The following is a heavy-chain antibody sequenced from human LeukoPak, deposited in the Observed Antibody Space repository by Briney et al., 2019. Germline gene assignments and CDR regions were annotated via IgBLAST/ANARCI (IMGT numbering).Heavy chain of an antibody. J-gene: IGHJ3*02. D-gene: IGHD2-21*02. CDR1: GGSFSGYY. Sequence: SETLSLTCAVYGGSFSGYYWSWIRRPPGQGLEWIGEINHSGSTNYNPSLKSRVTISVDTSKNQFSLKLSSVTAADTAVYYCARDTERGDWEPDAFDIWGQGTMVTVSS. V-gene: IGHV4-34*01. CDR3: ARDTERGDWEPDAFDI. CDR2: INHSGST.